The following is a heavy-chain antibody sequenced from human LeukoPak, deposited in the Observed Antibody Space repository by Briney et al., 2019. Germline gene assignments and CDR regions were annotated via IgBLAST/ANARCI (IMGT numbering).Heavy chain of an antibody. D-gene: IGHD1-26*01. V-gene: IGHV3-49*03. CDR2: IRSKAYGGTT. CDR1: GFTFGDYA. J-gene: IGHJ6*02. Sequence: PGGSLRLSCTASGFTFGDYAMSWFRQAPGKGLEWVGFIRSKAYGGTTEYAASVKGRFTISRDDSKSIAYLQMNSLKTEDTAVYYCTRSSRVGATPYYGMDVWGQGTTVTVSS. CDR3: TRSSRVGATPYYGMDV.